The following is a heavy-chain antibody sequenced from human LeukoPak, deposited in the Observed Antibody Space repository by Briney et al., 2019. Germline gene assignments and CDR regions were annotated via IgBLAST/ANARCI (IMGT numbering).Heavy chain of an antibody. V-gene: IGHV3-7*01. CDR2: IKQDGSEK. CDR1: GFTFGSHT. D-gene: IGHD3-3*01. J-gene: IGHJ4*02. Sequence: GGPLRLSSAASGFTFGSHTMHWVRQAPGKELEWVAIIKQDGSEKYYVDSVKGRFTISRDNAKNSLYLQMNSLRAEDTAVYYCARDVTYYDFWSGYYSDYWGQGTLVTVSS. CDR3: ARDVTYYDFWSGYYSDY.